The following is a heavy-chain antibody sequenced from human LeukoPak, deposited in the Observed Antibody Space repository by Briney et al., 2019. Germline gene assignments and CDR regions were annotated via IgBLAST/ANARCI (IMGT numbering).Heavy chain of an antibody. Sequence: SETLSLTCTVSGGSISSSSYYWGWIRQPPGKGLEWIGNIYYSGSTYYNPSLKSRVTISLDTSKNQFSLKLSSVTAADTAVYYCARISLIGYAPISGYFDYWGQGTLVTVSS. CDR2: IYYSGST. V-gene: IGHV4-39*07. D-gene: IGHD3-9*01. J-gene: IGHJ4*02. CDR3: ARISLIGYAPISGYFDY. CDR1: GGSISSSSYY.